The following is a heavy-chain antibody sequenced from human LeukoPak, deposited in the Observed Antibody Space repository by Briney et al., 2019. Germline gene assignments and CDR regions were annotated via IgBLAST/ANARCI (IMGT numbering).Heavy chain of an antibody. CDR3: ARQLYGSDY. Sequence: PSETLSLTCAVSGVSFNDYYWSWVRQTPGKGLEWIGEVNHSGYTNYNPSLKGRVTISVDTSKNQFSLKLSSVTAADTAVYYCARQLYGSDYWGQGTLVTVSS. CDR2: VNHSGYT. D-gene: IGHD4-17*01. V-gene: IGHV4-34*01. CDR1: GVSFNDYY. J-gene: IGHJ4*02.